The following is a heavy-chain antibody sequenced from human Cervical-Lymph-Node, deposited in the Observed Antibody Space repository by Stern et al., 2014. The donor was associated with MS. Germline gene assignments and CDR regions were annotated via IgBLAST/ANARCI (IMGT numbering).Heavy chain of an antibody. CDR3: AKDGSYVDY. CDR2: ISYDGSNK. CDR1: GFTFSSYG. J-gene: IGHJ4*02. Sequence: MQLVESGGGVVQPGRSLRLSCAASGFTFSSYGMHWVRQAPGKGLEWVAVISYDGSNKYYADSVKGRFTISRDNSKNTLYLQMNSLRAEDTAVYYCAKDGSYVDYWGQGTLVTVSS. V-gene: IGHV3-30*18. D-gene: IGHD3-16*01.